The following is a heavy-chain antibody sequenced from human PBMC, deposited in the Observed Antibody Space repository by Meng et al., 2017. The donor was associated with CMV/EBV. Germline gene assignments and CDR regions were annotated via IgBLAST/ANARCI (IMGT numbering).Heavy chain of an antibody. CDR1: GFTFSSYA. CDR2: ISYDGSNK. Sequence: GGSLRLSCAASGFTFSSYAMHWVRQAPGKGLAWVAVISYDGSNKYYADSVKGRFTISRDNSKNTLYLQMNSLRAEDTAVYYCARDGARYCSSTSCYLNYYYGMDVWGQGTTVTVSS. J-gene: IGHJ6*02. D-gene: IGHD2-2*01. CDR3: ARDGARYCSSTSCYLNYYYGMDV. V-gene: IGHV3-30-3*01.